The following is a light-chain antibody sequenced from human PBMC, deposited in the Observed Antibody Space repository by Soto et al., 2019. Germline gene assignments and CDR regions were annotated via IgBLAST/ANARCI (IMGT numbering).Light chain of an antibody. CDR3: QSYDSSLRV. Sequence: QLVLTQPPSVSGAPGQRVTISCTGSSSNIGAGYDVHWYQQLPGTAPKLLIYSNSNRPSGVPDRFSGSKSGTSASLAITGLQAEDEADYYCQSYDSSLRVLGGGTQLTVL. CDR1: SSNIGAGYD. J-gene: IGLJ2*01. V-gene: IGLV1-40*01. CDR2: SNS.